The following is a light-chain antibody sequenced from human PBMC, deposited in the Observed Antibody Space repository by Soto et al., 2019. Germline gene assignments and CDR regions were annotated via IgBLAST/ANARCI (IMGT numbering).Light chain of an antibody. CDR3: QLYGSSPLYT. J-gene: IGKJ2*01. V-gene: IGKV3-20*01. CDR2: GAS. CDR1: QSVSSSY. Sequence: EIVLTQSPGTLSLSPGERATLSCRASQSVSSSYLGWYQQKPGQAPRLLIYGASSRATGVPDMFSGSGSGTDFTLTISRLEPEDFAVYYCQLYGSSPLYTFGQGTKLEIK.